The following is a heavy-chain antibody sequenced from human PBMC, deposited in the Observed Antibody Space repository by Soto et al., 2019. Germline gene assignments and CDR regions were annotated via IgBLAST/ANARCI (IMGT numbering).Heavy chain of an antibody. CDR2: ITGSGRDT. D-gene: IGHD2-8*01. V-gene: IGHV3-23*01. Sequence: PGGSVRLSCAASGFTFRNNVLSWVRQAPGKGLDWVSGITGSGRDTYYAGSVKGRFTISRDNSKSMVFLQMNSLRAEDTALYYCAKNGLDNSPSAIDSWGPGTLVTVSS. CDR1: GFTFRNNV. J-gene: IGHJ4*02. CDR3: AKNGLDNSPSAIDS.